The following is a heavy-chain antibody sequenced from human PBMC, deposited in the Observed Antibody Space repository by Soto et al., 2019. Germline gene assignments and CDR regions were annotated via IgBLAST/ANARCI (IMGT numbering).Heavy chain of an antibody. CDR2: FNAGDGDT. J-gene: IGHJ4*02. CDR3: ARDGEDKAAAAMVY. V-gene: IGHV1-3*01. Sequence: VPLVQSGAEVKKPGASVRVSCKASGYTITCCAMHWVRQAPGQRPEWMGWFNAGDGDTKYSQNFQGRFTIIRDTSASTVYMELSSLRPEDTAVYYCARDGEDKAAAAMVYWGQGTLVTVSS. D-gene: IGHD6-13*01. CDR1: GYTITCCA.